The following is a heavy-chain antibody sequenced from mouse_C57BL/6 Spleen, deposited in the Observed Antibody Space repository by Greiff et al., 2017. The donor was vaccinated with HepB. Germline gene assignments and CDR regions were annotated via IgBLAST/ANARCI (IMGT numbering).Heavy chain of an antibody. Sequence: VKLMESGPGLVQPSQSLSITCTVSGFSLTSYGVHWVRQSPGKGLEWLGVIWSGGSTDYNAAFISRLSISKDNSKSQVFFKMNSLQADDTAIYYCARNGRSSGYVDFDYWGQGTTLTVSS. CDR3: ARNGRSSGYVDFDY. V-gene: IGHV2-2*01. CDR1: GFSLTSYG. D-gene: IGHD3-2*02. CDR2: IWSGGST. J-gene: IGHJ2*01.